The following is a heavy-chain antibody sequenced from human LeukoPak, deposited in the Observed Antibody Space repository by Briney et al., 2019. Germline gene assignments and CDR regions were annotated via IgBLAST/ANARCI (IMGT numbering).Heavy chain of an antibody. CDR3: ARDRSYYYGSGSYYQPINYYYYGMDV. J-gene: IGHJ6*02. CDR2: IYTSGST. D-gene: IGHD3-10*01. CDR1: GGSFSGYY. V-gene: IGHV4-4*07. Sequence: ASETLSLTCAVYGGSFSGYYWSWIRQPAGKGLEWIGRIYTSGSTNYNPSLKSRVTMSVDTSKNQFSLKLSSVTAADTAVYYCARDRSYYYGSGSYYQPINYYYYGMDVWGQGTTVTVSS.